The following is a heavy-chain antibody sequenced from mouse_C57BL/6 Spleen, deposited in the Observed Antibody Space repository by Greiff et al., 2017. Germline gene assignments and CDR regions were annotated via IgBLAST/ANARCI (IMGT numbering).Heavy chain of an antibody. J-gene: IGHJ2*01. D-gene: IGHD2-4*01. CDR3: ARYDYGDY. Sequence: QVQLQQPGAELVKPGASVKLSCKASGYTFTSYWMQWVKQRPGQGLEWIGEIDPSDSYTNYNQKFKGKATLTVDTSSSTAYMQLSSLTSEDSAVYYCARYDYGDYWGQGTTLTVSS. V-gene: IGHV1-50*01. CDR2: IDPSDSYT. CDR1: GYTFTSYW.